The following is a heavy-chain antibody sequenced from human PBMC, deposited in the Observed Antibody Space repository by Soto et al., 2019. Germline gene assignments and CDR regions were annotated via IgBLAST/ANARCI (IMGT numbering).Heavy chain of an antibody. CDR3: VRVVAIPGYPDH. J-gene: IGHJ4*03. Sequence: SVKVSCKPSGDTFSSYAISWVRQAPGQGLEWMGGIVPIVDTSTYAQKFQGRVTITADESTSTAYMELSSLRSDDTAIYYCVRVVAIPGYPDHWG. CDR1: GDTFSSYA. CDR2: IVPIVDTS. V-gene: IGHV1-69*13. D-gene: IGHD2-15*01.